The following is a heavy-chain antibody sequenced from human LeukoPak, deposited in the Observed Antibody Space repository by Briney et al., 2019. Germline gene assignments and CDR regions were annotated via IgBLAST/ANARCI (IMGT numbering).Heavy chain of an antibody. CDR1: GDSISTSSYY. Sequence: PSETLSLTCSVSGDSISTSSYYWGWIRQPPGKGLEWIGTIYYSGSTYYNPSLMSRVTISVDTSKNQFSLKLSPVTAADTAVYYCARHKDYYYSYMDVWGKGTTVTISS. CDR2: IYYSGST. V-gene: IGHV4-39*01. CDR3: ARHKDYYYSYMDV. J-gene: IGHJ6*03.